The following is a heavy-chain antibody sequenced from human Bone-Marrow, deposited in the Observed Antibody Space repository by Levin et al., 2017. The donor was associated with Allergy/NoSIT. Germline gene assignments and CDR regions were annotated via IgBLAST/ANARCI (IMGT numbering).Heavy chain of an antibody. D-gene: IGHD2-21*01. CDR1: GDSVSSHY. J-gene: IGHJ3*02. CDR2: FYTSDDT. Sequence: SETLSLICTVSGDSVSSHYWNWIRQPAGKGLEWVGRFYTSDDTNYNPSLKSRVTMSFDTSKNHFSLKLTSVTAADTAVYYCARGGRSNCDNESCYSRNAFNIWGRGTMVTVSS. CDR3: ARGGRSNCDNESCYSRNAFNI. V-gene: IGHV4-4*07.